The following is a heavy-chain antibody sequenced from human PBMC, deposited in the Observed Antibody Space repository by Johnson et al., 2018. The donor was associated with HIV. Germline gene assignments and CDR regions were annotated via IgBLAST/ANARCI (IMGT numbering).Heavy chain of an antibody. CDR3: AKDDYYGSGSYYAVSAFDI. D-gene: IGHD3-10*01. J-gene: IGHJ3*02. CDR2: IKSKTDGGTT. V-gene: IGHV3-15*01. CDR1: GFTFSNAW. Sequence: VQLVESGGGLVKPGGSLRLSCAASGFTFSNAWMSWVRQAPGKGLEWVGRIKSKTDGGTTDYAAPVKGRFTISRDDSKNTLYLQMNSLRAEDTAVYYCAKDDYYGSGSYYAVSAFDIWGQGTMVTVSS.